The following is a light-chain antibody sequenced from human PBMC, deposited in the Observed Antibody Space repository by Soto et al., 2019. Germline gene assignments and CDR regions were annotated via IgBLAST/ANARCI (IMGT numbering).Light chain of an antibody. V-gene: IGKV3-15*01. CDR1: QSVSSN. J-gene: IGKJ2*01. CDR3: QHYNNWPFP. Sequence: EIVMTQSPATLSVFPGERATLSCRASQSVSSNLAWYQQKPGQAPTLLIYGASARATGIPARFSGSGSGTEFTLTISSLQSEDFAVYYCQHYNNWPFPFGQGTNLEIK. CDR2: GAS.